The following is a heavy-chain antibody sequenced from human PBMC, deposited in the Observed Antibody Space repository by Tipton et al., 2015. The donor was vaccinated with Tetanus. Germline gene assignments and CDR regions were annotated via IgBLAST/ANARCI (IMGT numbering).Heavy chain of an antibody. CDR3: ARDFRESYFDY. Sequence: SLRLSCAASGFTFSSYAMHWVRQAPGKGLEWVAVISYDGSNKYYADSVKGRFTISRDNSKNTLYLQMNSLRAEDTAVYYCARDFRESYFDYWGQGTLVTVSS. CDR2: ISYDGSNK. CDR1: GFTFSSYA. D-gene: IGHD3-10*01. V-gene: IGHV3-30-3*01. J-gene: IGHJ4*02.